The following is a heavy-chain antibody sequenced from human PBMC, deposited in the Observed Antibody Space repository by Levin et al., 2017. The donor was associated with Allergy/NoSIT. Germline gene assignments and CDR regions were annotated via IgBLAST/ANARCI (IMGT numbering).Heavy chain of an antibody. J-gene: IGHJ4*02. V-gene: IGHV3-30*18. CDR1: GFTLSSHG. CDR2: ISDDGSTK. D-gene: IGHD2-8*02. Sequence: GGSLRLSCEASGFTLSSHGMHWVRQAPGKGLEWVAVISDDGSTKFYAESVKGRFTISRNNSKNTLNLQMNSLRPEDAAVYYCAKSGERYCTRGSCYFDYWGLGTLVTVSS. CDR3: AKSGERYCTRGSCYFDY.